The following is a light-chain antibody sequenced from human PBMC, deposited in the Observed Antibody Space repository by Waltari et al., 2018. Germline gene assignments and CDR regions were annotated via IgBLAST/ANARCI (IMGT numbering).Light chain of an antibody. CDR2: WAP. V-gene: IGKV4-1*01. CDR1: QTLLYSSTNKKY. Sequence: DIVMTQSPDSLTVSLGERATINCKSSQTLLYSSTNKKYLAWYQQKPGQSPKLLIYWAPTREAGVPDRFSGSGSGTDFTLTISSLQTEDVAVYYCQQYYSTPFTFGGGTKVEIK. J-gene: IGKJ4*01. CDR3: QQYYSTPFT.